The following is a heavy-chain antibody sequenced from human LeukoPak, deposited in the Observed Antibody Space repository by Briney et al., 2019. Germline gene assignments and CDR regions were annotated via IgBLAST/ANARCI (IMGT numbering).Heavy chain of an antibody. CDR3: AKPTVGATTYYFDY. CDR2: ISYDGSNK. D-gene: IGHD1-26*01. V-gene: IGHV3-30*18. Sequence: GGSLRLSCAASGFTFSSYGMHWVRQAPGKGREGVAVISYDGSNKYYADSVKGRFTISRDNSKNTLYLQMNSLRAEDTAVYYCAKPTVGATTYYFDYWGQGTLVTVSS. CDR1: GFTFSSYG. J-gene: IGHJ4*02.